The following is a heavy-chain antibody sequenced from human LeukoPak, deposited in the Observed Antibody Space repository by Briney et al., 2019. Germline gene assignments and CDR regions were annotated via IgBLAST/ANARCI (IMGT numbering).Heavy chain of an antibody. Sequence: GGSLRLSCAASGFTFDDYAMHWVRQAPGKGLEWVSGISWNSRTIGYVDSVKGRFTISRDNAKNSLYLQMNSLRAEDMALYYCAKDSSSWLLNLFDSWGQGTLVTVSS. CDR3: AKDSSSWLLNLFDS. CDR2: ISWNSRTI. CDR1: GFTFDDYA. J-gene: IGHJ4*02. D-gene: IGHD6-13*01. V-gene: IGHV3-9*03.